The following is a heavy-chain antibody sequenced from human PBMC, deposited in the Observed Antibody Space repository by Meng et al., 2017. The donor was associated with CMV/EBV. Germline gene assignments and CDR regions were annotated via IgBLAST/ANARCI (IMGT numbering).Heavy chain of an antibody. V-gene: IGHV3-30*04. Sequence: GESLKISCAASGFTFSSYAMHWVRQAPGKGLEWAAVISYDGSNKYYADSVKGRFTISRDNSKNTLYLQMNSLRAEDTAVYYCAREGLRTIFDRTYYYYGMDVWGQGTTVTVSS. CDR1: GFTFSSYA. CDR3: AREGLRTIFDRTYYYYGMDV. J-gene: IGHJ6*02. CDR2: ISYDGSNK. D-gene: IGHD3-3*01.